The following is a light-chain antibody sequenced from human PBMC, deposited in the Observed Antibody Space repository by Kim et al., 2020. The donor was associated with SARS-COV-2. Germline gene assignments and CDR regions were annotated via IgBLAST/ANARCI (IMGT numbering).Light chain of an antibody. CDR2: DVS. J-gene: IGLJ2*01. Sequence: GQSITISCTGTSRDVGGYNYVSWYQQHPGKAPKLMIYDVSNRPSGVSNRFSGSKSGNTASLTISGLQAEDEADYYCSSCTSSSTVVFGGGTQLTVL. CDR1: SRDVGGYNY. V-gene: IGLV2-14*03. CDR3: SSCTSSSTVV.